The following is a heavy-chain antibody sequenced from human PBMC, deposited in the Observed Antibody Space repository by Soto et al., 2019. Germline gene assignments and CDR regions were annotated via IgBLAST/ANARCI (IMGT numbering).Heavy chain of an antibody. D-gene: IGHD2-15*01. CDR1: GDSISGYY. V-gene: IGHV4-59*01. J-gene: IGHJ4*02. CDR2: IYYSGNT. Sequence: QVQLQESGPRLVKPSETLSLTCTVSGDSISGYYWGWIRQPPGKGLQWIGYIYYSGNTNYNPSLKGRVTMSVDTSKNQFSLQVSSVTAADTAVYFCAKYRRTDAEGYTFDYWGQGALVTVSS. CDR3: AKYRRTDAEGYTFDY.